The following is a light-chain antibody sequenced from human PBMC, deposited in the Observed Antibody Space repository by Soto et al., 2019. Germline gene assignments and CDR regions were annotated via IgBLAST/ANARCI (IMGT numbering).Light chain of an antibody. V-gene: IGKV1-5*03. J-gene: IGKJ1*01. CDR2: KAS. CDR1: QSISSW. Sequence: DIQMTQSPSILSASVGDRVTITCRASQSISSWLAWYQQKPGKAPNLLIHKASHLESGVPSRFSGSGSGTEFTLAISSLQPDDSATYYCQQYSSYSWTFGQGTKVDIK. CDR3: QQYSSYSWT.